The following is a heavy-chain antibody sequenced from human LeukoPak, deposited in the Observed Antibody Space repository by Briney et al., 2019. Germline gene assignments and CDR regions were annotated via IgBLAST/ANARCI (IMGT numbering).Heavy chain of an antibody. CDR2: LSGTGRYI. CDR3: ASALRDAFDI. J-gene: IGHJ3*02. Sequence: GGSLRLSCAASGFTFSSYTMNWVRQAPGEGLEWVSSLSGTGRYIYYADLMKGRFTISRDNAKNSLYLQMNSLRAEDTAVYYCASALRDAFDIWGQGTMVTVSS. V-gene: IGHV3-21*06. CDR1: GFTFSSYT.